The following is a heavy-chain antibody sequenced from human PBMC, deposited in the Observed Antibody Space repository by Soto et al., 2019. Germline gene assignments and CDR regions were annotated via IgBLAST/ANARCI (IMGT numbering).Heavy chain of an antibody. D-gene: IGHD2-8*01. CDR2: INHSGST. CDR1: VGSFSRYF. Sequence: PSETLSLTCAVYVGSFSRYFWNWIRQPPGKGLEWIGEINHSGSTNYNPSLKSRVTISVDTSKNQFSLKLSSVTAADTAVYYCARGLSVTNTFYYYYAMDVWGQGTTVTVSS. J-gene: IGHJ6*02. V-gene: IGHV4-34*01. CDR3: ARGLSVTNTFYYYYAMDV.